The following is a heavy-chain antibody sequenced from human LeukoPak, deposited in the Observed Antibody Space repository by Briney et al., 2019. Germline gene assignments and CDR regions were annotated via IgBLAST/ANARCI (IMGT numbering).Heavy chain of an antibody. CDR1: GDSINNNNW. Sequence: PSETLSLTCAVSGDSINNNNWWSWVRQSPGKGLEWIGEIYHSGSTNYNPSLKSRVTISVDKSKSQFSLKLSSVIAADTAVYYCAMGLAWKLDYWGQGTLVTVSS. J-gene: IGHJ4*02. CDR3: AMGLAWKLDY. D-gene: IGHD4-23*01. CDR2: IYHSGST. V-gene: IGHV4-4*02.